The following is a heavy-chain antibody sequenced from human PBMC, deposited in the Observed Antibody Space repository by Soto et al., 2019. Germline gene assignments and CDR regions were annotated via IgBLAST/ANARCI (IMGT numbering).Heavy chain of an antibody. J-gene: IGHJ6*02. V-gene: IGHV3-33*01. D-gene: IGHD3-10*01. CDR2: IWYDGSNK. Sequence: GGSLRLSCEASGFPFSSYGIHWVRQAPGKGLEWVAVIWYDGSNKYYADSVKGRFTISRDNSKNTLYLQMNSLRAEDTAVYYCARGEWFGELFDGMDVWGQGTTVTVSS. CDR3: ARGEWFGELFDGMDV. CDR1: GFPFSSYG.